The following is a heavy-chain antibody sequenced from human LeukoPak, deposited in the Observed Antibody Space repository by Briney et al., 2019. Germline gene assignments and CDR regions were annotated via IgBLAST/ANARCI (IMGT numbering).Heavy chain of an antibody. CDR2: IRYDGRIE. D-gene: IGHD6-19*01. CDR1: GFTFSSYG. J-gene: IGHJ4*02. V-gene: IGHV3-30*02. CDR3: AREHSSGRSLDQ. Sequence: GGSLRLSCAASGFTFSSYGMHWVRQAPGKGLEWVAFIRYDGRIEYYTNSVKGRFTISRGNSMNTLSLQMNSLGTEDTALYYCAREHSSGRSLDQWGQGILVTVSS.